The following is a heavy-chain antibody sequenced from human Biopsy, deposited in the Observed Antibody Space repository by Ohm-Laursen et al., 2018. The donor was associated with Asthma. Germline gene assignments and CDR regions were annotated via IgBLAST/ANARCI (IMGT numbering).Heavy chain of an antibody. CDR1: GYTFNSAG. Sequence: ASVKVSCKTSGYTFNSAGITWVRQAPGQGLEWMGWISVYNGNTKVAQKLQDRVTMITDTSTSTAYMELRSLRSDDTAVYFCARAVDYSHYYGIDVRGQGTTVTVSP. J-gene: IGHJ6*01. V-gene: IGHV1-18*01. CDR2: ISVYNGNT. CDR3: ARAVDYSHYYGIDV. D-gene: IGHD3-10*01.